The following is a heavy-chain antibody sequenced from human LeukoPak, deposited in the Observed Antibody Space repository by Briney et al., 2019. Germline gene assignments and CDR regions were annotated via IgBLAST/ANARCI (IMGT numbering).Heavy chain of an antibody. CDR2: INWNGGST. CDR1: GFTFDDYG. V-gene: IGHV3-20*04. J-gene: IGHJ4*02. CDR3: AKVRYSSGWPEFDY. D-gene: IGHD6-19*01. Sequence: PGGSLRLSCAASGFTFDDYGMSWVRQAPGKGLEWVCGINWNGGSTGYADSVKGRFTISRDNAKNTLYLQMNSLRAEDTAVYYCAKVRYSSGWPEFDYWGQGTLVTVSS.